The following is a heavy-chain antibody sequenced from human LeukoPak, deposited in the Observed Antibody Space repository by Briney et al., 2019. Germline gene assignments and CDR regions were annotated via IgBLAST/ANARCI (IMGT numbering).Heavy chain of an antibody. J-gene: IGHJ4*02. Sequence: GGSLRLSCAVSGFTFSTSNVNWVRQAPGKGLEWVSSITSGSSNIFYADSVKGRFTISRDNAKNSLYLQMNSLRAEDTAVYYCARYSGTYRDYWGQGTLVTVSS. CDR1: GFTFSTSN. CDR2: ITSGSSNI. V-gene: IGHV3-21*01. CDR3: ARYSGTYRDY. D-gene: IGHD1-26*01.